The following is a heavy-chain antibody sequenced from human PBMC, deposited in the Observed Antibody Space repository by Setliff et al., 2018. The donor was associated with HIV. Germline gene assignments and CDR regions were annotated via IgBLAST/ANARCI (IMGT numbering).Heavy chain of an antibody. Sequence: GGSLRLSCTASGFTFGDYAMSWVRQAPGKGLEWVGFIRSKAYGGTTEYAASVKGRFTISRDDSKSIAYLQMNSLKTEDTAVYYCTREESGLLTGYDYWGQGTLVTVSS. CDR3: TREESGLLTGYDY. CDR2: IRSKAYGGTT. J-gene: IGHJ4*02. CDR1: GFTFGDYA. D-gene: IGHD3-9*01. V-gene: IGHV3-49*04.